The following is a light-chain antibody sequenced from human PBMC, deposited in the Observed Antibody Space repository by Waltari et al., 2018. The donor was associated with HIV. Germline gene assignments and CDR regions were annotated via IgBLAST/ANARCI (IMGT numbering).Light chain of an antibody. CDR2: DVS. V-gene: IGLV2-14*03. CDR1: SSDLGAYNY. CDR3: SSYTSSSTVV. Sequence: QSALTQPASVSGSPGQSITISCTGTSSDLGAYNYGSWYQLHPGKAPKLMIYDVSNRPSGVSDRFSGSKSANTAALTISGLQAEDEAHYYCSSYTSSSTVVFGGGTKLTVL. J-gene: IGLJ2*01.